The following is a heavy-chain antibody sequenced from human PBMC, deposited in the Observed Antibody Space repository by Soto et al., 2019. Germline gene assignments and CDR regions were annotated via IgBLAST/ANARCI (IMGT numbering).Heavy chain of an antibody. CDR1: GFTFSSYA. J-gene: IGHJ6*02. CDR2: ISGSGGST. Sequence: PGGSLSLSCAASGFTFSSYAMSWVRQAPGKGLEWVSAISGSGGSTYYADSVKGRFTISRDNSKNTLYLQMNSLRAEDTAVYYCARGLTIFGVVRVSYYYYGMDVWGQGTTVTVSS. D-gene: IGHD3-3*01. CDR3: ARGLTIFGVVRVSYYYYGMDV. V-gene: IGHV3-23*01.